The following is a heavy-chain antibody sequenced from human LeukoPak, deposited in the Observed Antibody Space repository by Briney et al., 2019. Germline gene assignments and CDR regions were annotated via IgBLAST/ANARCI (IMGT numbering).Heavy chain of an antibody. CDR3: VRDYQFIQEV. D-gene: IGHD2-2*01. J-gene: IGHJ6*02. CDR1: GFTFSNYW. V-gene: IGHV3-74*01. Sequence: GGSLRLSCVASGFTFSNYWMLWVRQAPGKGLMWVSLISTDGKSARYAESVKGRFTISRDNAKNALYLQMDILRVEDTALYFCVRDYQFIQEVWGQGTTVTVSS. CDR2: ISTDGKSA.